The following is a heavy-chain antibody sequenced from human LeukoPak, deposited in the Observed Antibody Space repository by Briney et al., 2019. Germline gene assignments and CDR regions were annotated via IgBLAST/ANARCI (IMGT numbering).Heavy chain of an antibody. Sequence: PGGSLRLSCAASGFTFSSYGMHWVRQAPGKGLEWVAVIWYDGSNKYYADSVKGRFTISRDNSKNTLYLQMNSLRAEDTAVYYCAKDVVGSSSPDFDYWGQGTLVTASS. CDR2: IWYDGSNK. CDR1: GFTFSSYG. J-gene: IGHJ4*02. V-gene: IGHV3-33*06. CDR3: AKDVVGSSSPDFDY. D-gene: IGHD6-6*01.